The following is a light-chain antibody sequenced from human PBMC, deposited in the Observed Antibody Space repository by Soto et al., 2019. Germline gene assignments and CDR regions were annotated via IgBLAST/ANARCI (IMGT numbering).Light chain of an antibody. V-gene: IGKV2-28*01. Sequence: EIVATQSPLSLPVTPGEPASISCRSRQSLLHINGYKYLDWYLQKPGQSPQLXXYLASNRASGVPDRFSGSGSGTDGTLKISRVEDEDGWVYYCIQTLQTTLTFGGGTKVDIK. CDR3: IQTLQTTLT. CDR2: LAS. CDR1: QSLLHINGYKY. J-gene: IGKJ4*01.